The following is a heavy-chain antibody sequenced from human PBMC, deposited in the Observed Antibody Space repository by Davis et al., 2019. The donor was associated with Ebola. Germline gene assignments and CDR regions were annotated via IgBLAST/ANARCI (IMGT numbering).Heavy chain of an antibody. D-gene: IGHD5-18*01. J-gene: IGHJ4*02. V-gene: IGHV3-23*01. CDR1: GFTFNTYA. CDR3: AKAITGDTYGAFDQ. Sequence: GGSLRHSCAASGFTFNTYALTWVRQAPGKGLEWVSGISDSGGSTCYADSVKGRFTISRDNSKNTVYLEMNSLRAEDTAVYYWAKAITGDTYGAFDQWGRGTLVTVSS. CDR2: ISDSGGST.